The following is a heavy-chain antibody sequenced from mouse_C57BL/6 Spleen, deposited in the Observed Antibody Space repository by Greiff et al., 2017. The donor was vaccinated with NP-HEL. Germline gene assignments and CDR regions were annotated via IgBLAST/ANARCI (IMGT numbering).Heavy chain of an antibody. D-gene: IGHD4-1*01. V-gene: IGHV1-26*01. Sequence: EVQLQQSGPELVKPGASVKISCKASGYTFTDYYMNWVKQSHGKSLEWIGDINPNNGGTSYNQKFKGKATLTVDKSSSTAYMELRSLTSEDSAVYYCARGGDWERRYYYAMDYWGQGTSVTVSS. CDR3: ARGGDWERRYYYAMDY. CDR1: GYTFTDYY. J-gene: IGHJ4*01. CDR2: INPNNGGT.